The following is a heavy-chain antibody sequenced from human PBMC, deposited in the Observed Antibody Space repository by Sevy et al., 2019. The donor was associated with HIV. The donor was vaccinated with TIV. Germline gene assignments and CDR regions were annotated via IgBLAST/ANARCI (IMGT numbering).Heavy chain of an antibody. Sequence: GGSLRLSCAASGFTFSSYGMHWVRQAPGKGLEWVAVISYDGSNKYYADSVKGRFTISRDNSKNTLYLQMNSLRPEDTAFYYCAKDRLLRPSPHSDFWGQGTLVTVSS. CDR3: AKDRLLRPSPHSDF. CDR2: ISYDGSNK. D-gene: IGHD3-22*01. CDR1: GFTFSSYG. J-gene: IGHJ4*02. V-gene: IGHV3-30*18.